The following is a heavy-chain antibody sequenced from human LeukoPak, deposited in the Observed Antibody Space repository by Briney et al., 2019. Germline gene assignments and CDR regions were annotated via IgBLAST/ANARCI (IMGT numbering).Heavy chain of an antibody. CDR2: ISSSGSTI. V-gene: IGHV3-11*01. D-gene: IGHD3-10*01. CDR3: ARVLRTTVRGVNGHFDT. J-gene: IGHJ4*02. CDR1: GFTFSDYY. Sequence: GGSLRLSCAASGFTFSDYYMSWIRQAPGKGLEWVSYISSSGSTIYYADSVKGRFTISRDNSKNTLYLQMNSLRVEDTAVYYCARVLRTTVRGVNGHFDTWGQGTLVTVSS.